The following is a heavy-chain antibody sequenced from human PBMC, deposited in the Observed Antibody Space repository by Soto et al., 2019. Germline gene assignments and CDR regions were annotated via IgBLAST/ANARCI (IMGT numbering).Heavy chain of an antibody. Sequence: ASVKVSCKASGYTFTSYAMHWVRQAPGQRLEWMGWINAGNGNTKYSQKFQGRVTITRDTSASTAYMELSSLRSEDTAVYYCARDPPHNYGSGSFLLFYWGXXTLVTV. J-gene: IGHJ4*02. V-gene: IGHV1-3*01. CDR1: GYTFTSYA. CDR3: ARDPPHNYGSGSFLLFY. CDR2: INAGNGNT. D-gene: IGHD3-10*01.